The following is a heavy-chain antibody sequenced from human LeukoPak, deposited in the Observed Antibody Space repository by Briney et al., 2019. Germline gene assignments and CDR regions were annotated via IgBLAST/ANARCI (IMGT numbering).Heavy chain of an antibody. J-gene: IGHJ6*02. Sequence: GGSLRLSCAVSGFTFSSYWMNWVRQAPGKGLEWVANIKQDGSEKYYVDSVKGRFTISRDNAKNSLYLQMNSLKLEDTALYYCVKDRDFWSGLDVWGQGTMVSVS. CDR1: GFTFSSYW. CDR3: VKDRDFWSGLDV. CDR2: IKQDGSEK. V-gene: IGHV3-7*03. D-gene: IGHD3-3*01.